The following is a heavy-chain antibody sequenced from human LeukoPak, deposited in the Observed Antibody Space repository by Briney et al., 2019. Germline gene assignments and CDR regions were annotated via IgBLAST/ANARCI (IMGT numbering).Heavy chain of an antibody. CDR2: IYHSGST. J-gene: IGHJ5*02. CDR1: GGSISSSNW. Sequence: SETLSLTCAVSGGSISSSNWWSWVRQPPGKGLERIGEIYHSGSTNYNPSLKSRVTISVDKSKNQFSLKLSSVTAADTAVYYCARVESYYDFWSGLDPWGQGTLVTVSS. CDR3: ARVESYYDFWSGLDP. V-gene: IGHV4-4*02. D-gene: IGHD3-3*01.